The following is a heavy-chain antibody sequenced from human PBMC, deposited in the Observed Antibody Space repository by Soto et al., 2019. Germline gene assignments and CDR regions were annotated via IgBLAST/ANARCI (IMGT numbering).Heavy chain of an antibody. V-gene: IGHV5-51*01. J-gene: IGHJ4*02. CDR2: IYPGDSYT. D-gene: IGHD3-3*01. CDR1: GYSSTSYW. CDR3: ARVGEGFFIFGVVPGSSLFVF. Sequence: GESLKIPCKGSGYSSTSYWIVWVRQMLGKGMEWMGIIYPGDSYTRYSPSFLGQVTVSADKAIITAYLPWSSLTASDTAMYFFARVGEGFFIFGVVPGSSLFVFWGKTPLLTGSS.